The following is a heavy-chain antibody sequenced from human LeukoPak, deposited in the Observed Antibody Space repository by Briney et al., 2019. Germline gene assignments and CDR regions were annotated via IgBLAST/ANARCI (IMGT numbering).Heavy chain of an antibody. V-gene: IGHV4-4*07. CDR2: IYTRGST. J-gene: IGHJ3*02. D-gene: IGHD2-15*01. CDR1: GGSINNYY. CDR3: ARGRYCSADICSGGDAFDI. Sequence: SETLSLTCTVSGGSINNYYWSWIRQPPGKGLEWIGRIYTRGSTNYTPSHNSRVTMSVDTSKNQFSLKLSSVTAADTAVYYCARGRYCSADICSGGDAFDIWGQGTMVSVSS.